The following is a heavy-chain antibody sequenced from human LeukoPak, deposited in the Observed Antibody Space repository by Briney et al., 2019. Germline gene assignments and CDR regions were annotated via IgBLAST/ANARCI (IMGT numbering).Heavy chain of an antibody. J-gene: IGHJ6*02. D-gene: IGHD3-22*01. Sequence: SVKVSCKASGFTFTSSAMQWVRQARGQRLKWIGWIVVGSGNTNYAQKFQERVTITRDMSTSTAYMELSSLRSEDTAVYYCAAASSGYFNYYYGMDVWGQGTTVTVSS. CDR1: GFTFTSSA. CDR2: IVVGSGNT. V-gene: IGHV1-58*02. CDR3: AAASSGYFNYYYGMDV.